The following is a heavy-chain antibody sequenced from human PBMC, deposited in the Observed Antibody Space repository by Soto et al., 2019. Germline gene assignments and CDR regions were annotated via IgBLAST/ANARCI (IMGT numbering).Heavy chain of an antibody. CDR1: GFTFSSYW. D-gene: IGHD3-10*01. Sequence: EVQLVESGGGLVQPGGSLRLSCAASGFTFSSYWMHWVRQAPGKGLEWVSRINNDGSSTSYADSVKGRLTISRDNAKNTLYLQVNSLRAEDTAVYYCAGGGVAGAGTYYNDYWGRGTLVTVSS. CDR2: INNDGSST. V-gene: IGHV3-74*01. J-gene: IGHJ4*02. CDR3: AGGGVAGAGTYYNDY.